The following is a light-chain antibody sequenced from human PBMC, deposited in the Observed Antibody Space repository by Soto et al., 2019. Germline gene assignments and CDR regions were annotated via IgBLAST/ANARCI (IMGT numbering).Light chain of an antibody. CDR1: QSITNNY. Sequence: EIVLTQSPGTLSLSPGERATLSCRASQSITNNYLAWYQQKPGRAHRLLIYRASSRATGIPDRFSGSGSGTDFTLSISRLEPEDFAMYYCQQSGYLVTFCGGTKVEIK. J-gene: IGKJ4*01. CDR2: RAS. V-gene: IGKV3-20*01. CDR3: QQSGYLVT.